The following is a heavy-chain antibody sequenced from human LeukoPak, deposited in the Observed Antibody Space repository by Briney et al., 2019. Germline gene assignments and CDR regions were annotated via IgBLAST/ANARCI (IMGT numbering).Heavy chain of an antibody. J-gene: IGHJ4*02. V-gene: IGHV4-59*01. Sequence: PSETLSLTCSVSADSMNNYYWTWIRQPPGKGLEWVGNMHPGGTTKFHPSLEGRVTMSIDTSNKQFSLRLRSVTAADTATYYCAKTGSLFGRFLDHWGPGTLVIVSS. CDR2: MHPGGTT. CDR1: ADSMNNYY. CDR3: AKTGSLFGRFLDH. D-gene: IGHD3-10*02.